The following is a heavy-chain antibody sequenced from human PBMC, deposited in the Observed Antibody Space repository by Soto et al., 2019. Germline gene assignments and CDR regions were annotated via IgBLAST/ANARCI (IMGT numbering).Heavy chain of an antibody. D-gene: IGHD6-19*01. CDR3: ARRTTPWGIAVATYDD. V-gene: IGHV2-5*01. J-gene: IGHJ4*02. CDR1: GFSLSSNGVG. Sequence: QITLKESGPPLVKPTQTLTVTCACSGFSLSSNGVGVGWIRQPPGKALQWLAIIYWNDDKRYSPSLSNRLTITKDTSRNQVVLTMTNMDPVDTATYFCARRTTPWGIAVATYDDWGQGILVTVSS. CDR2: IYWNDDK.